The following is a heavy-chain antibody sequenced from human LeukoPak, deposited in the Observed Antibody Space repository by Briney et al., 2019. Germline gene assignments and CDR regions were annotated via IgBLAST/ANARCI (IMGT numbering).Heavy chain of an antibody. CDR1: GYTFTSYD. D-gene: IGHD2-15*01. Sequence: GASVKVSCKASGYTFTSYDINWVRQATGQGLEWMGWMNPNSGNTGYAQKFQGRVTMTRNTSISTAYMELSSLRSEDTAVYYCARGIPYCSGGSCYSAYWGQGTLVTVSS. CDR3: ARGIPYCSGGSCYSAY. CDR2: MNPNSGNT. J-gene: IGHJ4*02. V-gene: IGHV1-8*01.